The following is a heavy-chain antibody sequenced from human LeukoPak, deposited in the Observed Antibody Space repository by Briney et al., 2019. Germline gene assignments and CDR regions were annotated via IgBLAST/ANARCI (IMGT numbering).Heavy chain of an antibody. D-gene: IGHD3-3*01. V-gene: IGHV3-21*01. CDR2: ISSTSDYI. Sequence: GALRLSCAASGFTFSSYSMNWVRQAPGKGLEWVSSISSTSDYIYYADSVKGRITISRDNAKNSLYLQMNSLRAEDTAVYYCARDLWRLRFDYWGQGTLVTVSS. CDR3: ARDLWRLRFDY. J-gene: IGHJ4*02. CDR1: GFTFSSYS.